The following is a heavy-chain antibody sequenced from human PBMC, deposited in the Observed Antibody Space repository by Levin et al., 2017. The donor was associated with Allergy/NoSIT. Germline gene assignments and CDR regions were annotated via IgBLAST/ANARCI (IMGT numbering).Heavy chain of an antibody. CDR3: ARDRSSRDYYYYYGMDV. Sequence: KAGGSLRLSCAASGFTFSNYGMNWVRQAPGKGLEWVSSITSSSTYIYYADSVKGRFTVSRDNAKNSLYLQMNSLRAEDTAVYYCARDRSSRDYYYYYGMDVWGQGTTVTVSS. J-gene: IGHJ6*02. CDR2: ITSSSTYI. D-gene: IGHD6-13*01. CDR1: GFTFSNYG. V-gene: IGHV3-21*01.